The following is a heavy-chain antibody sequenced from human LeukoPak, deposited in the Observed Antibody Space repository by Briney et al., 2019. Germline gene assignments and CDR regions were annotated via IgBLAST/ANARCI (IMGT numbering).Heavy chain of an antibody. CDR3: AKVRVDWLGPIDY. Sequence: GGSLRLSCAASGFTFSNYWMHWVRQAPGKGLAWVSAISGSGGNTYYADSVKGQFTISRDNTKNTLYLQMNSLRAEDTAVYYCAKVRVDWLGPIDYWGQGTLATVSS. J-gene: IGHJ4*02. CDR1: GFTFSNYW. D-gene: IGHD3-9*01. CDR2: ISGSGGNT. V-gene: IGHV3-23*01.